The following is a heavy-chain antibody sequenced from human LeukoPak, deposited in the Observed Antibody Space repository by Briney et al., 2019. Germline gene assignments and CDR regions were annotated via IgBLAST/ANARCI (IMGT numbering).Heavy chain of an antibody. V-gene: IGHV3-21*01. CDR3: ARGSMVVTAIPNY. Sequence: PGGSLRLSCAASGFTFSSYSMNWVRQAPGKGLEWVSSISSSSSYIYYADSVKGRFTISRDNAKNSLYLQMNSLRAEDTAVYYCARGSMVVTAIPNYWGQGTLVTVSS. CDR1: GFTFSSYS. CDR2: ISSSSSYI. D-gene: IGHD2-21*02. J-gene: IGHJ4*02.